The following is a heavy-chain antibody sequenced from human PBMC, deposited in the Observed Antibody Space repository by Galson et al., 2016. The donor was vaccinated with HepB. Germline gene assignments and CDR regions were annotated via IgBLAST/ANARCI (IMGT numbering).Heavy chain of an antibody. CDR2: INPSGGT. CDR3: AREPHGRTGDYYYYYGMDV. D-gene: IGHD3-10*01. Sequence: SVKVSCKASGYPFTRYYLHWVRQAPGQAPEWMGVINPSGGTNYAQRFQGRVAMTRDTSTSTVYLDLSSLRFEDTALYYCAREPHGRTGDYYYYYGMDVWGQGTTVIVSS. J-gene: IGHJ6*02. V-gene: IGHV1-46*01. CDR1: GYPFTRYY.